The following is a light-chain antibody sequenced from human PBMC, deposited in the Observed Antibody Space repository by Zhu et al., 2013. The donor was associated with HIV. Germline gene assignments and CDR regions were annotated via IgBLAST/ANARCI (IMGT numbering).Light chain of an antibody. CDR1: SSDIGAYNY. CDR2: EVS. CDR3: CSYAGSNNLV. J-gene: IGLJ3*02. Sequence: QSALTQPASVSGSPGQSITISCTGTSSDIGAYNYVSWYQQHPGKAPKVLIYEVSNRPSGVSYRFSASKSGNTASLTISGLQAEDEADYFCCSYAGSNNLVFGGGTKLTV. V-gene: IGLV2-14*01.